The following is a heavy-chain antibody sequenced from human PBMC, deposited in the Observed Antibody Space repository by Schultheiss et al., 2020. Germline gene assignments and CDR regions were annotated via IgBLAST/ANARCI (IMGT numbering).Heavy chain of an antibody. D-gene: IGHD4-17*01. Sequence: SETLSLTCTVSGGSISSSYWSWIRQPPGKGLEWIGYIYYSGSTNYNPSLKSRVTISVDTSKNQFSLKLSSVTAADTAVYYCARDYLDYGDPNYFDYWGQGTLVTVSS. V-gene: IGHV4-59*01. J-gene: IGHJ4*02. CDR3: ARDYLDYGDPNYFDY. CDR2: IYYSGST. CDR1: GGSISSSY.